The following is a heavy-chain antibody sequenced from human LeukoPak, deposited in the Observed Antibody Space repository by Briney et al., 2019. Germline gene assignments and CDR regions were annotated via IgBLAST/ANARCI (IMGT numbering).Heavy chain of an antibody. D-gene: IGHD6-13*01. CDR1: GFTFSSYG. CDR2: ISYDGSNK. J-gene: IGHJ4*02. CDR3: ARDPAAGIIDY. V-gene: IGHV3-30*03. Sequence: GGSLRLSCAASGFTFSSYGMHWVRQAPGKGLEWVAVISYDGSNKYYADSVKGRFTISRDNSKNTLYLQMNSLRAEDTAVYYCARDPAAGIIDYWGQGTLVTVSS.